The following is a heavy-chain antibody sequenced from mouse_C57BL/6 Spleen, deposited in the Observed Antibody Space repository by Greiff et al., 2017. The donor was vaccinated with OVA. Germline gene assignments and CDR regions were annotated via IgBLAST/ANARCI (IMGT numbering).Heavy chain of an antibody. D-gene: IGHD1-1*01. CDR3: ARKENYEGNYFDY. Sequence: EVQLQQSGPELVKPGASVKLSCKASGYTFTDYYMNWVKQSPGQSLEWIGDINPTNGGTSYNQKFKGKATLTVDKSSSTAYMELSSLTSEDSAVYYCARKENYEGNYFDYWGQGTTLTVSS. CDR1: GYTFTDYY. CDR2: INPTNGGT. V-gene: IGHV1-26*01. J-gene: IGHJ2*01.